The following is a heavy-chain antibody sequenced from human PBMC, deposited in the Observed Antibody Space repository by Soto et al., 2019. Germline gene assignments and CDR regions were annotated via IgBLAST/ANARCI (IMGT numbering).Heavy chain of an antibody. Sequence: SVKVSCKASGGTFSSYAISWVRQAPGQGLEWMGGIIPIFGTANYAQKFQGRVTIAADKSTSTAYMELSSLRSEDTAVYYCARGYGYGDYYFDYWGQGTLVTVSS. CDR3: ARGYGYGDYYFDY. CDR1: GGTFSSYA. D-gene: IGHD4-17*01. V-gene: IGHV1-69*06. J-gene: IGHJ4*02. CDR2: IIPIFGTA.